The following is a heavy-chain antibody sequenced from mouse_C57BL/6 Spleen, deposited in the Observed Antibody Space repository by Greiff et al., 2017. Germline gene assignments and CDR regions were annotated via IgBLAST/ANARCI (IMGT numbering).Heavy chain of an antibody. CDR3: ARSHGSSYVTLYLYFDV. J-gene: IGHJ1*03. D-gene: IGHD1-1*01. CDR2: ISDGGSYT. CDR1: GFTFSSYA. V-gene: IGHV5-4*03. Sequence: EVKLQESGGGLVKPGGSLKLSCAASGFTFSSYAMSWVRQTPEKRLEWVATISDGGSYTYYPDNVKGRFTISRDNAKNNLYLQMSHLKSEDTAMYYCARSHGSSYVTLYLYFDVWGTGTTVTVSS.